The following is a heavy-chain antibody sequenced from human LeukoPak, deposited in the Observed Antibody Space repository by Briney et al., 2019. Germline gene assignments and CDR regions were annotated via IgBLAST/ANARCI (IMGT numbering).Heavy chain of an antibody. CDR3: AKALSGYCSGGSCYPYYFDY. J-gene: IGHJ4*02. V-gene: IGHV3-23*01. CDR1: GFTFSSYA. D-gene: IGHD2-15*01. Sequence: GGSLRLSCAASGFTFSSYAMSWVRQAPGKGLEWVSAISGSGGSTYYADSVKGRFTISRDNSKNTLYLQMNSLRAEDTAVYYCAKALSGYCSGGSCYPYYFDYWGQGTLVTVSS. CDR2: ISGSGGST.